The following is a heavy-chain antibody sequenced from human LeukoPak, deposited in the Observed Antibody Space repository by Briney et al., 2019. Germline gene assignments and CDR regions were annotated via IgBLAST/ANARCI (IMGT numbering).Heavy chain of an antibody. CDR3: ARDFEAHDLRPIGY. CDR1: GFTFSSYA. D-gene: IGHD3-3*01. Sequence: PGRSLRLSCAASGFTFSSYAMHWVRQAPVKGLEWVAVISYGGDNKYYADSVKGRFTISRDNSKNTLYLQMNSLRAEDTAVYYCARDFEAHDLRPIGYWGQGTLVTVSS. V-gene: IGHV3-30*01. J-gene: IGHJ4*02. CDR2: ISYGGDNK.